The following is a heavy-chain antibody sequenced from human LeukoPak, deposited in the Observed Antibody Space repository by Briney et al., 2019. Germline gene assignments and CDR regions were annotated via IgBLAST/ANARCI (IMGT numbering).Heavy chain of an antibody. CDR3: AKDRRDYYDSSGHNWFDP. CDR2: ISGSGGST. V-gene: IGHV3-23*01. Sequence: GGSLRLSCAASGFTFSSYAMSWVRQAPGKGLEWVSAISGSGGSTYYADSVKGRFTISRDNSKNTLYLQMNSLRAEDTAVYYCAKDRRDYYDSSGHNWFDPWGQGTLVTVSS. CDR1: GFTFSSYA. D-gene: IGHD3-22*01. J-gene: IGHJ5*02.